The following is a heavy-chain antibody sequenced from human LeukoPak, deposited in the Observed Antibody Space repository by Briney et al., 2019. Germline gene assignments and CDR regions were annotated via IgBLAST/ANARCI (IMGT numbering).Heavy chain of an antibody. J-gene: IGHJ4*02. Sequence: SVKVSCKASGYTFTSYGISWVRQAPGQGLEWMGGIIPIFGTANYAQKFQGRVTITADESTSTAYMELSSLRSEDTAVYYCAREGVGDSSGYYYDYFDYWGQGTLVTVSS. CDR2: IIPIFGTA. V-gene: IGHV1-69*13. D-gene: IGHD3-22*01. CDR1: GYTFTSYG. CDR3: AREGVGDSSGYYYDYFDY.